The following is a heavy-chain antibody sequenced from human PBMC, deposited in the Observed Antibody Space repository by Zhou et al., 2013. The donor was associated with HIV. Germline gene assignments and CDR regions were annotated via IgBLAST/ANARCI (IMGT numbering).Heavy chain of an antibody. CDR1: GGTFSSYA. CDR2: IIPILGIA. Sequence: QVQLVQSGAEVKKPGSSVKVSCKASGGTFSSYAISWVRQAPGQGLEWMGRIIPILGIANYAQKFQGRVTITADKSTSTAYMELSSLRSEDTAVYYCARGRVVVPAAMPEDTNYYYYMDVWGKGTTVTVSS. V-gene: IGHV1-69*04. D-gene: IGHD2-2*01. J-gene: IGHJ6*03. CDR3: ARGRVVVPAAMPEDTNYYYYMDV.